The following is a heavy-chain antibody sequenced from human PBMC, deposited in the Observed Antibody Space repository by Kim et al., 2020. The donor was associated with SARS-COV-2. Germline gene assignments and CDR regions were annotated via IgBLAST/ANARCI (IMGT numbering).Heavy chain of an antibody. CDR2: IYPADSDI. CDR3: ARLWRGSKYSSSGGLDV. CDR1: GYNFTNYW. D-gene: IGHD6-6*01. V-gene: IGHV5-51*01. Sequence: GESLKISCEGSGYNFTNYWIGWVRRMPGKGLEWMGIIYPADSDIRYSPSFQGQVTISVDKSITTAYLQGRSLKASDTAMYYCARLWRGSKYSSSGGLDVWGQGTTVSVSS. J-gene: IGHJ6*02.